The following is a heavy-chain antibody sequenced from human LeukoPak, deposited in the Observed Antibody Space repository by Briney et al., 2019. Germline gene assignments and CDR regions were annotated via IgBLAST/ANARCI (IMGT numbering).Heavy chain of an antibody. CDR2: INRSGVRT. CDR3: ARDLATTDN. Sequence: PGASLRLSCAASGFTFDDYGMSWVRQAPGKGLEWVSGINRSGVRTGYADSLKGRFTISRDNAKNTLYLQMNSLRAEDTALYYCARDLATTDNWGQGTLVTVSS. CDR1: GFTFDDYG. V-gene: IGHV3-20*04. J-gene: IGHJ4*02. D-gene: IGHD1/OR15-1a*01.